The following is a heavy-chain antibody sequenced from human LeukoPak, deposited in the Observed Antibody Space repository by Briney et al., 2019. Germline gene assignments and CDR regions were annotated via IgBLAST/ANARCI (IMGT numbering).Heavy chain of an antibody. V-gene: IGHV4-31*03. D-gene: IGHD4-23*01. CDR2: IFYSGNT. J-gene: IGHJ4*02. Sequence: PSQTLSLTCTVSGGSISSGAYYWSWIRQHPGKGPEWIGNIFYSGNTYYNPSLKSRVTISVDTSKNQFSLKLSSVTAADTAVFYCASSNSYGGYSDYWGQGTLVTVSS. CDR3: ASSNSYGGYSDY. CDR1: GGSISSGAYY.